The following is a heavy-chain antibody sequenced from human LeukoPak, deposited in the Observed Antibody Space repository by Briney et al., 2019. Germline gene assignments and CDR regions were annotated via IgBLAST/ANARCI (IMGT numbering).Heavy chain of an antibody. Sequence: PGRSLRLSCAASGFTFNRHWMSWVRQVPGKGLEWVANIKEDGGEKSYVASVKGRLTISRDNAKNSLFLQMNSLRAEDTAVYYCARGPYYYGPGTYQYFDYWGHGILVTVSS. CDR2: IKEDGGEK. V-gene: IGHV3-7*01. J-gene: IGHJ4*01. CDR1: GFTFNRHW. D-gene: IGHD3-10*01. CDR3: ARGPYYYGPGTYQYFDY.